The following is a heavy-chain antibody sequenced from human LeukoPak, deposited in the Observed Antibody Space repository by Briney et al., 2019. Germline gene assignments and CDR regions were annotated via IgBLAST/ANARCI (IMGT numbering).Heavy chain of an antibody. J-gene: IGHJ5*02. CDR3: ARCISYGSGNWFDP. Sequence: SETLSLTCAVSGYSISSGYYWGWIRQPPGKGLEWIGRIYHSGSTYYNPSLKSRVTISVDTSKNQFSLKLRSVTAADTAVYYCARCISYGSGNWFDPWGQGTLVTVSS. D-gene: IGHD3-10*01. V-gene: IGHV4-38-2*01. CDR2: IYHSGST. CDR1: GYSISSGYY.